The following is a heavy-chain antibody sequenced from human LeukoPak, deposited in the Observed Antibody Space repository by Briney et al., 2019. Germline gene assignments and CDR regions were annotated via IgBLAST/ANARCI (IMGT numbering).Heavy chain of an antibody. Sequence: PGGSLRLFCAASGFTFSIYWMICVREAPGKGLVDGASIKQDGSEKFYVDSVRGRFAISRDNAKNSLYMQMNSLRAEDTALYYCARAPGEGWFDHWGQGTLVTVSS. J-gene: IGHJ5*02. CDR1: GFTFSIYW. D-gene: IGHD4-17*01. CDR2: IKQDGSEK. CDR3: ARAPGEGWFDH. V-gene: IGHV3-7*01.